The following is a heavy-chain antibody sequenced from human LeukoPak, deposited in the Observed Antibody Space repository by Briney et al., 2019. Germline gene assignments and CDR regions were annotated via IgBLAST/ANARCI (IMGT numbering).Heavy chain of an antibody. CDR3: ATEGGWQPTDYGDNVY. CDR2: ISPYKGDR. D-gene: IGHD4-17*01. V-gene: IGHV1-18*01. Sequence: GASVKVSCKASGYTFTNYGITWVRQAPGQGLEWMGWISPYKGDRNYAQSLQGRVTMTTDTSTSTAYMEVRSLRSDDTAVYYCATEGGWQPTDYGDNVYWGQGTLVTASS. J-gene: IGHJ4*02. CDR1: GYTFTNYG.